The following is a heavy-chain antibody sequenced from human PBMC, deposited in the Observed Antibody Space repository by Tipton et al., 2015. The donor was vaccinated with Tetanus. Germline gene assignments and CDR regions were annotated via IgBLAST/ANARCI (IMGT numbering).Heavy chain of an antibody. J-gene: IGHJ5*02. V-gene: IGHV5-51*01. D-gene: IGHD3-10*01. CDR2: IYPGDSDA. CDR3: ARLPKHYSASGST. Sequence: QLVQSGAEVKKPGESLRISCKVSGHNSRSYWISWVRQMPGKGLEWMGIIYPGDSDATYSPAFQGQVTISVDKSISTAYLQWSSLKASDTAFYFCARLPKHYSASGSTWGQGTLVTVSS. CDR1: GHNSRSYW.